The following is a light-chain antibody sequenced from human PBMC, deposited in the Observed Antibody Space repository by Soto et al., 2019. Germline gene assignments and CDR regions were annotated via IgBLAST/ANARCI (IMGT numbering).Light chain of an antibody. CDR1: QSVSSY. J-gene: IGKJ1*01. Sequence: EIVLTQSPGTLSLSPGERATLSCRASQSVSSYLAWYQQKPGQAPRLLIYDASTRATGISARFSGSGSGTDFTLTISSLEPEDFAVDYCQQRSNLPVTFGQGTKVEVK. CDR3: QQRSNLPVT. V-gene: IGKV3-11*01. CDR2: DAS.